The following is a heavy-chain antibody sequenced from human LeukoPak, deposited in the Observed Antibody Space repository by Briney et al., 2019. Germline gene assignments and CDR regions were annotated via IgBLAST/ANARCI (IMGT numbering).Heavy chain of an antibody. Sequence: PGGSLRLSCAASGFTFSSYAMSWVRQAPGKGLEWVSAISGSGGSTYYADSVKGRFTISRDNAKNSLDLQMNSLRVEDTAVYYCARHFGTYYPNWGQGTLVTVSS. CDR3: ARHFGTYYPN. CDR1: GFTFSSYA. D-gene: IGHD3/OR15-3a*01. V-gene: IGHV3-23*01. CDR2: ISGSGGST. J-gene: IGHJ4*02.